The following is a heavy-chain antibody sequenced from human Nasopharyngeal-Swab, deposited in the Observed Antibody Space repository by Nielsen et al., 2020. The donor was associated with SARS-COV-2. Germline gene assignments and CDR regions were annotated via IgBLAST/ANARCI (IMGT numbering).Heavy chain of an antibody. D-gene: IGHD4-17*01. CDR3: ARTTVKNWYFDL. V-gene: IGHV1-69*13. J-gene: IGHJ2*01. Sequence: SVKVSCKASGGTFSSYAISWVRQAPGQGLEWMGWIIPIFGTANYAQKFQGRVTITADESTSTAYMELSSLRSEDTAVYYCARTTVKNWYFDLWGRGTLVTVSS. CDR2: IIPIFGTA. CDR1: GGTFSSYA.